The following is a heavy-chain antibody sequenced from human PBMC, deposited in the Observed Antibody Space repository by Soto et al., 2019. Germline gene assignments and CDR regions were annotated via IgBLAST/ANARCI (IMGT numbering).Heavy chain of an antibody. CDR3: ATTIAVAGGYYFNY. Sequence: EVQLVESGGGLVQPGGSLRLSCAASGFTFSSYAMHWVRQAPGKGLEYVSTINNNGGSTYYANSVKGRFTISRDNSKNTLYLQMGSLRAEVMAVSYCATTIAVAGGYYFNYWGQGTLVTVSS. CDR1: GFTFSSYA. CDR2: INNNGGST. J-gene: IGHJ4*02. V-gene: IGHV3-64*01. D-gene: IGHD6-13*01.